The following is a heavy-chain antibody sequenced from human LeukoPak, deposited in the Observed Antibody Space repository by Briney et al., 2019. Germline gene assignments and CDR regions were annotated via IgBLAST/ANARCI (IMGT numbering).Heavy chain of an antibody. D-gene: IGHD4-23*01. CDR1: GGSFGGYY. J-gene: IGHJ6*03. CDR3: ARREPHGDYGGKIRYYYYMDV. V-gene: IGHV4-34*01. CDR2: INHSGNT. Sequence: SETLSLTCAVYGGSFGGYYWSWIRQPPGKGLVWIGEINHSGNTNSNPSLKSRVTMSVDTSKNQFSLKLSSLTAADTAMYYCARREPHGDYGGKIRYYYYMDVWGKGTTITISS.